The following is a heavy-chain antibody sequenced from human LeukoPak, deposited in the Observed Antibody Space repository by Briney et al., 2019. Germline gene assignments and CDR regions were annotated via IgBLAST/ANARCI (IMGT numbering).Heavy chain of an antibody. CDR1: GFTFSSYE. V-gene: IGHV3-48*03. CDR3: ARDGGYDILTAYYRPYYFDS. D-gene: IGHD3-9*01. J-gene: IGHJ4*02. Sequence: GGSLRLSCAASGFTFSSYEMNWVRQAPGKGLEWVSYISSSGRTMYYADSVKGRFTISRDNAKNSLYLQMNSLRAEDTAVYYCARDGGYDILTAYYRPYYFDSWGQGTLVTVSS. CDR2: ISSSGRTM.